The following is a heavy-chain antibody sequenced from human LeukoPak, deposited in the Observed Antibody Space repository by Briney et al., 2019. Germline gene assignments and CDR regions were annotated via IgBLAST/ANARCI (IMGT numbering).Heavy chain of an antibody. CDR2: IIPIFGTT. CDR1: GGTFSTYI. CDR3: ARGPHSIRTRYFDD. D-gene: IGHD3/OR15-3a*01. J-gene: IGHJ4*02. V-gene: IGHV1-69*13. Sequence: SVKVSCKASGGTFSTYITTWVRQAPGQGLEWMGGIIPIFGTTDYAQKFQGRVTITADESTSTTYMELSSLRSEDTAVYYCARGPHSIRTRYFDDWGQGTLVTVSS.